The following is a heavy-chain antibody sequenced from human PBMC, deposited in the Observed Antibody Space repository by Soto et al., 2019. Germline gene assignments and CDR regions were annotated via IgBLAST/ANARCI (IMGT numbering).Heavy chain of an antibody. CDR2: TSAYNGNT. D-gene: IGHD6-19*01. CDR3: AGRQWLVGGYYYGMDV. CDR1: GYTFTSYG. J-gene: IGHJ6*02. V-gene: IGHV1-18*01. Sequence: QVQLVQSGAEVKKPGASVKVSCKASGYTFTSYGISWVRQAPGQGLEWMGWTSAYNGNTNYAQKLQGRVTMTTDTCPSTAYMELRGLRSDDAAVYSCAGRQWLVGGYYYGMDVWGQGTTVTVSS.